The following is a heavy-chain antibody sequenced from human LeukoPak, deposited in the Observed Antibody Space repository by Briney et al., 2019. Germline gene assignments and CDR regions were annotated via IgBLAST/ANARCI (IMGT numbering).Heavy chain of an antibody. D-gene: IGHD6-13*01. V-gene: IGHV3-30-3*01. CDR2: ISYDGSNK. Sequence: GGSLRLSCAASGFTFSSYAMHWVRQAPGKGLEWVAVISYDGSNKYYADSVKGRFTISRDNSKNTLYLQMNSLRAEDTAVYYCARWSGQQLAYYFDYWGQGTLVTVSS. J-gene: IGHJ4*02. CDR1: GFTFSSYA. CDR3: ARWSGQQLAYYFDY.